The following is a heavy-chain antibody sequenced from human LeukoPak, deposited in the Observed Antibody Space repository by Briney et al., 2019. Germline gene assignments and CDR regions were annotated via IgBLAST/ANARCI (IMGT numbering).Heavy chain of an antibody. V-gene: IGHV1-18*01. CDR3: ARVRTMVRGVIFFHGNWFDP. CDR1: GYTFTSYG. Sequence: ASVKVSCKASGYTFTSYGISWVRQAPGQGLEWMGWISAYNGNTNYAQELQGRVTMTTGTSTSTAYMELRSLRSDDTAVYYCARVRTMVRGVIFFHGNWFDPWGQGTLVTVSS. J-gene: IGHJ5*02. D-gene: IGHD3-10*01. CDR2: ISAYNGNT.